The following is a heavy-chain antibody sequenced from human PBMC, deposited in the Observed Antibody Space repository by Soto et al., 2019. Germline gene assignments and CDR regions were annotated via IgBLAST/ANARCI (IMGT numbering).Heavy chain of an antibody. CDR2: IYYSGHT. J-gene: IGHJ6*02. D-gene: IGHD6-13*01. Sequence: QVQLQESGPGLVKPSETLTLTCTVSGGSKSRYYWSWIRQPPGKGLEWIGYIYYSGHTNSNPSLKSRVTISVDTSKNQFSLKLSSVTAADTAVYYCARGIATTEMDVWGQGTTVTVSS. V-gene: IGHV4-59*01. CDR3: ARGIATTEMDV. CDR1: GGSKSRYY.